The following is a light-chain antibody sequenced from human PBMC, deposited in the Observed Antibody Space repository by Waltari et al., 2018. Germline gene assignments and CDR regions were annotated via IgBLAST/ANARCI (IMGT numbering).Light chain of an antibody. Sequence: SYELTHTPSVSLSLGQTASLSCFVDALEVKSVSWYQQKLGQSPVLVIYRDTSRPSGIPERFSASNSGDRASLTISGTQVVDEADYYCLTWVSGTVVFGGGTKLTVL. CDR3: LTWVSGTVV. CDR2: RDT. CDR1: ALEVKS. V-gene: IGLV3-1*01. J-gene: IGLJ2*01.